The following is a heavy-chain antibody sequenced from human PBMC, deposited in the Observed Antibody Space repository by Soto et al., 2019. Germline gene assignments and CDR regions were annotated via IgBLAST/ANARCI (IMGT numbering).Heavy chain of an antibody. Sequence: LXLTCMVSAFSISSGGYYWIWIRQHPWKGLEWIWYIYYSGCTYYNPSLKSRVTISVDTSNNQFSLKLSPVTSADTSVYYCPTDPGGESYGRYYYGMDFWRQGNTVTVS. D-gene: IGHD5-18*01. V-gene: IGHV4-31*03. CDR2: IYYSGCT. CDR1: AFSISSGGYY. J-gene: IGHJ6*02. CDR3: PTDPGGESYGRYYYGMDF.